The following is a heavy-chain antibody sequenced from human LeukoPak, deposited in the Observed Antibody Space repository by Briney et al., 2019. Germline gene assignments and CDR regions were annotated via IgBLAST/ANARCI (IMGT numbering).Heavy chain of an antibody. CDR3: ARRRCSSTSCSASFDY. Sequence: SSETLSLTCTVSGGSISSYYWSWIRQPPGKGLEWIGYIYYSGGTNYNPSLKSRVTISVDTSKNQFSLKLSSVTAADTAVYYCARRRCSSTSCSASFDYWGQGTLVTVSS. CDR1: GGSISSYY. V-gene: IGHV4-59*08. J-gene: IGHJ4*02. D-gene: IGHD2-2*01. CDR2: IYYSGGT.